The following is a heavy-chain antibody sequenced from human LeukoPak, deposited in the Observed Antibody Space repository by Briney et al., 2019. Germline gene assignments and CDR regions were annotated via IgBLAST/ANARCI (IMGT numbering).Heavy chain of an antibody. CDR2: ISSSGSTI. V-gene: IGHV3-11*01. CDR3: ARDPTWGYYFDY. Sequence: GGSLRPSCAASGFTFSDYYMSWIRQAPGKGLEWVSYISSSGSTIYYADSVKGRFTISRDNAKNSLYLQMNSLRAEDTAVYYCARDPTWGYYFDYWGQGTLVTVSS. CDR1: GFTFSDYY. D-gene: IGHD3-16*01. J-gene: IGHJ4*02.